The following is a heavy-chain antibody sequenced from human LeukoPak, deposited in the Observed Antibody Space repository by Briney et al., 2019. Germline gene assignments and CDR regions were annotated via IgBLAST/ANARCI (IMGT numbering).Heavy chain of an antibody. CDR1: GFTFSRYW. Sequence: AGGSLRLSCAASGFTFSRYWMSWVRQAPGKGLEWVAVIWYDGSNKYYADSVKGRFTISRDNSKNTLYLQMNSLRAEDTAVYYCARAHPSPHYFDYWGQGTLVTVSS. CDR2: IWYDGSNK. V-gene: IGHV3-33*07. J-gene: IGHJ4*02. CDR3: ARAHPSPHYFDY.